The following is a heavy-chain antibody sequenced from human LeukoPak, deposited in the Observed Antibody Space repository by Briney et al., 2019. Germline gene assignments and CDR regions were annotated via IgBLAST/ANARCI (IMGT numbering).Heavy chain of an antibody. CDR1: GYTFSNYG. D-gene: IGHD6-13*01. Sequence: GASVKVSYKASGYTFSNYGISWVRQAPGQGLEWMGWMNPNSGNTGYAQKFQGRVTMTRNTSISTAYMELSSLRSEDTAVYYCARHVRVTAAYDYWGQGTLVTVSS. J-gene: IGHJ4*02. CDR3: ARHVRVTAAYDY. V-gene: IGHV1-8*01. CDR2: MNPNSGNT.